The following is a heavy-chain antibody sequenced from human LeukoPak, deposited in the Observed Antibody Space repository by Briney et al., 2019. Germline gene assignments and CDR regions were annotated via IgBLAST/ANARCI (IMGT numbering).Heavy chain of an antibody. V-gene: IGHV4-30-4*01. Sequence: SQTLSLTCTISGGSISSGDYYWSWIRQPPGKGLEWIGYIYYSGSTYYNPSLKSRVTISVDTSKNQFSLKLSSVTAADTAVYYCARGAVDTAMVYFDYWGQGTLVTVSS. D-gene: IGHD5-18*01. J-gene: IGHJ4*02. CDR2: IYYSGST. CDR3: ARGAVDTAMVYFDY. CDR1: GGSISSGDYY.